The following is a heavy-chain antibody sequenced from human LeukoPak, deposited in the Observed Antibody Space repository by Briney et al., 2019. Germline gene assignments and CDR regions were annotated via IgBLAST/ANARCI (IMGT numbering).Heavy chain of an antibody. CDR2: ICSNGGST. J-gene: IGHJ6*03. Sequence: GGSLRLSCVASGFTFISYAMHWVRQAPGRGLEYVSAICSNGGSTYYANSVRGRFTISRDNSKNTFYLQMGSLRAEDMAVYYGGRGGPPVTTIHYYYYYYMYVGGKGTTVTVSS. CDR1: GFTFISYA. V-gene: IGHV3-64*01. CDR3: GRGGPPVTTIHYYYYYYMYV. D-gene: IGHD4-11*01.